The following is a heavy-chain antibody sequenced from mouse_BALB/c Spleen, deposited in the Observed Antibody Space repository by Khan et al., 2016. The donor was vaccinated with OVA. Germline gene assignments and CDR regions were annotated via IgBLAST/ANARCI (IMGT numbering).Heavy chain of an antibody. Sequence: VELVESGGDLVKPGGSLKLSCAASGFTFSSYSMSWVHQTPDKRLEWVATISCGGDYTYYPDSVKGRFTISRDNAKNTLYLQMSSLKSEDTAMYYCASHLTGSFAYWGQGTLVTVSA. CDR1: GFTFSSYS. CDR2: ISCGGDYT. V-gene: IGHV5-6*01. D-gene: IGHD4-1*01. J-gene: IGHJ3*01. CDR3: ASHLTGSFAY.